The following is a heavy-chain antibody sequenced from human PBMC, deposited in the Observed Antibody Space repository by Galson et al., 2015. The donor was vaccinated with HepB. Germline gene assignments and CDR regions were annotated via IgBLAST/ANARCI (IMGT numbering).Heavy chain of an antibody. J-gene: IGHJ4*02. V-gene: IGHV3-33*06. Sequence: SLRLSCAASGFTFSSYGMHWVRQAPGKGLEWVAVIWYDGSNKYYADSVKGRFTISRDNSKNTLYLQMNSLRAEDTAVYYCAKDRGLYGSGDIDYWGQGTLVTVSS. CDR3: AKDRGLYGSGDIDY. CDR2: IWYDGSNK. CDR1: GFTFSSYG. D-gene: IGHD3-10*01.